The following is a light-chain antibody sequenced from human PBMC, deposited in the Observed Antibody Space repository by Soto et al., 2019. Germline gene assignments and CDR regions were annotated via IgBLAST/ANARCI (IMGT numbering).Light chain of an antibody. CDR3: QQYDGY. J-gene: IGKJ3*01. CDR1: QNINRW. V-gene: IGKV1-5*01. CDR2: DAS. Sequence: DIQMTQSPSTLAASVGDRVTITCRASQNINRWLAWYQQKPGKAPKVLIYDASSLESGVPSRFSGSGSGPEFTLTITSLQPDDFATYYCQQYDGYFGPGTKVDFK.